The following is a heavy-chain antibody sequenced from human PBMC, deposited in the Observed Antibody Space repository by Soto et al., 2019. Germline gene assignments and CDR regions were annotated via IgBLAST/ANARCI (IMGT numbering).Heavy chain of an antibody. V-gene: IGHV1-2*02. D-gene: IGHD3-22*01. CDR2: INPNSGGT. Sequence: GASVKVSCKASGYTFTGYYMHWVRQAPGQGLEWMGWINPNSGGTNYAQKFQGRVTMTRDTSISTAYMGLSRLRSDDTAVYYCARGQDFYYYDSSGYSGDYWGQGTLVTVSS. J-gene: IGHJ4*02. CDR3: ARGQDFYYYDSSGYSGDY. CDR1: GYTFTGYY.